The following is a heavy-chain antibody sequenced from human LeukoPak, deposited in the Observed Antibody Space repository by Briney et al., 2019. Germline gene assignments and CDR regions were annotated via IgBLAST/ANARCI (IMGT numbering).Heavy chain of an antibody. CDR1: GFTFSSYG. V-gene: IGHV3-30*03. CDR2: ISYDGSTK. J-gene: IGHJ4*02. CDR3: TGGAYSTSFDF. D-gene: IGHD5/OR15-5a*01. Sequence: GRSLRLSCAASGFTFSSYGMHWVRQAPGKGLEWVAAISYDGSTKYYADSVKGRFTISRDNSKNTLYLQMNSLRAEDTAVYYCTGGAYSTSFDFWGQGTLVTVSS.